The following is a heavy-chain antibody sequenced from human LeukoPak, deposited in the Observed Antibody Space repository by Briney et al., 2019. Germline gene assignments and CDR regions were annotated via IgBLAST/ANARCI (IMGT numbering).Heavy chain of an antibody. CDR1: GFTFSSYG. Sequence: GSLRLSCAASGFTFSSYGMHWVRQAPGKGLEWVAVIWYDGSDKYYADSVKGRFTISRDNSKNTLYVQMNSLRAEDTAVYYCARDRGDTAMVLSPDYWGQGTLVTVSS. J-gene: IGHJ4*02. CDR2: IWYDGSDK. D-gene: IGHD5-18*01. V-gene: IGHV3-33*01. CDR3: ARDRGDTAMVLSPDY.